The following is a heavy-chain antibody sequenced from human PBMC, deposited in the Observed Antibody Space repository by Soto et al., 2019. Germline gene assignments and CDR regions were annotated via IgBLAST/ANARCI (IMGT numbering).Heavy chain of an antibody. CDR2: VSSSGTTM. J-gene: IGHJ4*02. CDR3: ARMGPRAARPSY. Sequence: QVQLAESGGGLVEPGGYLRISCAASGFTFSDYDMSWIRQSPGKGLEWVSFVSSSGTTMYFADSVKGRFTISRDNAKNSLDRQMNSLRAEDTAVYYCARMGPRAARPSYWGQGTLVTVSS. D-gene: IGHD6-6*01. V-gene: IGHV3-11*01. CDR1: GFTFSDYD.